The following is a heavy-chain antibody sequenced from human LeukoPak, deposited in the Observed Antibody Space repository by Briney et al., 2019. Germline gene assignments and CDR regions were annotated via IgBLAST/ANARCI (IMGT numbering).Heavy chain of an antibody. CDR1: GGSFSGYY. V-gene: IGHV4-34*01. CDR2: INHSGST. D-gene: IGHD3-10*01. Sequence: SETLSLTCAVYGGSFSGYYWSWIRQPPGKGLEWIGEINHSGSTNYNPSLKSRVTISVDTSKNQFSLKRSSVTAADTAVYYCARRAITMVRGVIITSSYYYYYMDVWGKGTTVTISS. J-gene: IGHJ6*03. CDR3: ARRAITMVRGVIITSSYYYYYMDV.